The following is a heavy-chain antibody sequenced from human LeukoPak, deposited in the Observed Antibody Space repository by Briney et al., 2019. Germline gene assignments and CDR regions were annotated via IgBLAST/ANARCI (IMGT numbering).Heavy chain of an antibody. J-gene: IGHJ4*02. Sequence: SETLSLTCTVSGGSISSYYWSWIRQPAGKGLECIGRMHTSGSTNYNPSLKSRVTVSGDTSKNQFSLKLSSVTAADTAVYYCARDRYYYDSSGGRIFDYWGQGTLVTVSS. CDR1: GGSISSYY. D-gene: IGHD3-22*01. CDR3: ARDRYYYDSSGGRIFDY. CDR2: MHTSGST. V-gene: IGHV4-4*07.